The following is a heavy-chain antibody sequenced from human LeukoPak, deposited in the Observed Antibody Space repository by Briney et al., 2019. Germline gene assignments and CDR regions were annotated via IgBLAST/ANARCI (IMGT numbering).Heavy chain of an antibody. Sequence: GGSLRLSCAASGFTFSSYEMNWVRQAPGKGLEWVSYISSSSSTIYYADSVKGRFTISRDNAKNSLYLQMNSLRAEDTAVYYCAKERAAMTWGEKVSWGQGTLVTVSS. CDR1: GFTFSSYE. V-gene: IGHV3-48*03. D-gene: IGHD5-18*01. CDR3: AKERAAMTWGEKVS. J-gene: IGHJ4*02. CDR2: ISSSSSTI.